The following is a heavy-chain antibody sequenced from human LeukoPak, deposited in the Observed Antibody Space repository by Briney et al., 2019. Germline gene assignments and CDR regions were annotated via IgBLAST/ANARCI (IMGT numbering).Heavy chain of an antibody. CDR3: ARGRWSSPYVWGSYRYTSDAFDI. D-gene: IGHD3-16*02. CDR2: INHSGST. Sequence: ESLRLSCAASGFTFSTYNMNWVRQAPGKGLEWMGEINHSGSTNYNPSLKSRVTVSVDTSKNQFSLKLSSVTAADTAVYYCARGRWSSPYVWGSYRYTSDAFDIWGQGTMVTVSS. V-gene: IGHV4-34*01. CDR1: GFTFSTYN. J-gene: IGHJ3*02.